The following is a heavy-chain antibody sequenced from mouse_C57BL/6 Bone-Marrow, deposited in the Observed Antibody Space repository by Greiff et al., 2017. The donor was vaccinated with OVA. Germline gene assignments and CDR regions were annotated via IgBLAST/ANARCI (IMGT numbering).Heavy chain of an antibody. CDR1: GYTFTSYD. J-gene: IGHJ1*03. CDR3: ARSLSTVVARDWYFDV. D-gene: IGHD1-1*01. CDR2: IYPRDGST. V-gene: IGHV1-85*01. Sequence: QVQLQQSGPELVKPGASVKLSCKASGYTFTSYDINWVKQRPGQGLEWVGWIYPRDGSTKYNEKFKGKATLTVDTSSSTAYMELHSLTSEDSAVYFCARSLSTVVARDWYFDVWGTGTTVTVSS.